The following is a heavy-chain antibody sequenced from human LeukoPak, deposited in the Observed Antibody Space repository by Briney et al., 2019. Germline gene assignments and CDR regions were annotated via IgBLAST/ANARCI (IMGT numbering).Heavy chain of an antibody. CDR3: ARGPAAHSYPVDY. Sequence: GGSLRLSCAASGFTFSSYGMHWVRQAPGKGLEWVANIKQDGSEKNYVDSVKGRFTVSRDNAKNSLYLQMNSLRAEDTAVYYCARGPAAHSYPVDYWGQGTLVTVSS. V-gene: IGHV3-7*01. CDR2: IKQDGSEK. CDR1: GFTFSSYG. J-gene: IGHJ4*02. D-gene: IGHD2-2*01.